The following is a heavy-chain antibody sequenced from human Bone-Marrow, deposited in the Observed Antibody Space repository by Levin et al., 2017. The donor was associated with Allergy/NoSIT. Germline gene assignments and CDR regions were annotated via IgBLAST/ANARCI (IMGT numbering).Heavy chain of an antibody. CDR2: ISASGSYT. J-gene: IGHJ4*02. CDR1: GFPFSSSS. D-gene: IGHD3-22*01. CDR3: AKDYFYDNSGVYDFGY. V-gene: IGHV3-21*04. Sequence: GGSLRLSCAASGFPFSSSSITWIRQAPGKGLEWVSSISASGSYTYYADSVRGRFTISRDNTKTSLYLHMNSLRAEDTAVYYCAKDYFYDNSGVYDFGYWGQGTLVIVPS.